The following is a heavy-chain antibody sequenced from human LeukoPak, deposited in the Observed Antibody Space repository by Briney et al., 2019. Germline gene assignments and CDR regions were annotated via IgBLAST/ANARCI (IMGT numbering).Heavy chain of an antibody. V-gene: IGHV1-46*01. CDR3: ARDGYYYDSSGPLLI. J-gene: IGHJ4*02. Sequence: ASVKVSCKASGYTFTSYYMHWVRQAPGQGLEWMGIINPSGGSTSYAQKFQGRVTMTRDTSTSTVYMELSSLRSVDTAVYYCARDGYYYDSSGPLLIWGQGTLVTVSS. CDR2: INPSGGST. D-gene: IGHD3-22*01. CDR1: GYTFTSYY.